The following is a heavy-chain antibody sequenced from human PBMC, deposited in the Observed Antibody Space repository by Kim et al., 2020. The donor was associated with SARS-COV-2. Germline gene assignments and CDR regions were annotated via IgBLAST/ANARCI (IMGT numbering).Heavy chain of an antibody. CDR3: ARGTRQWLVRGPYYYYMDV. CDR1: GGSFSGYY. D-gene: IGHD6-19*01. J-gene: IGHJ6*03. Sequence: SETLSLTCAVYGGSFSGYYWSWIRQPPGKGLEWIGEINHSGSTNYNPSLKSRVTIPVVTYKNQFSLMLSSVTAADTAVYYCARGTRQWLVRGPYYYYMDVWGKGTAVTVSS. CDR2: INHSGST. V-gene: IGHV4-34*01.